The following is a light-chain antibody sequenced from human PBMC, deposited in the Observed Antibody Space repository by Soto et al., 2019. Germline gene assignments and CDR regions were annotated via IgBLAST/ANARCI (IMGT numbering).Light chain of an antibody. V-gene: IGKV1-5*01. Sequence: DIVLTQSPGTLSLSAGEGATLSCRSSQSISSNFLAWYQQKTGKAPKLLVYDASTLQSGVASRFSGSGSRTEFTLIISGLQPDDSATYYCQQYTNTNNPWMFGQGTKVDIK. CDR3: QQYTNTNNPWM. J-gene: IGKJ1*01. CDR1: QSISSNF. CDR2: DAS.